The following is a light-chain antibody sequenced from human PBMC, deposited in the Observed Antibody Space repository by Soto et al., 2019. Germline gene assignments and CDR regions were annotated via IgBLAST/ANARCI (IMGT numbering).Light chain of an antibody. Sequence: QSVLTQPPSVSGAPGQRGTISCTGSSSNIGAGYDVHWYQQLPGTNPKLLIYGNSNRPSGVPDRFSGSKSGTSASLAITGLQAEDEADYYCQSYDSSLSGSVFGGGTKLTVL. J-gene: IGLJ2*01. CDR3: QSYDSSLSGSV. CDR1: SSNIGAGYD. CDR2: GNS. V-gene: IGLV1-40*01.